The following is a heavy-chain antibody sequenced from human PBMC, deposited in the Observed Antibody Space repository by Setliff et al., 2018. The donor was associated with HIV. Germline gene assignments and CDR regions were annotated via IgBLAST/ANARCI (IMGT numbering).Heavy chain of an antibody. CDR2: INHSGST. Sequence: SETLSLTCAVYGGSFSGYYWSWIRQPPGKGLEWIGEINHSGSTNYNPSLKSRVTISVDTSKNQFSLKLSSVTAADTAVYYCARMDLGYCSGGSCYLGWFDPWGQGTLVTAPQ. CDR3: ARMDLGYCSGGSCYLGWFDP. D-gene: IGHD2-15*01. V-gene: IGHV4-34*01. CDR1: GGSFSGYY. J-gene: IGHJ5*02.